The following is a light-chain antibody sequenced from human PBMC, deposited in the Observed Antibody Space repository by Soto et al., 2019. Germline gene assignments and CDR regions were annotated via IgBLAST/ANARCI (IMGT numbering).Light chain of an antibody. J-gene: IGLJ2*01. V-gene: IGLV2-14*01. CDR3: SSYTSSSTLVV. CDR2: DVS. CDR1: SSDVGGYNY. Sequence: QSDLTQPASVSGSPGQSITISCTGTSSDVGGYNYVSWYQQHPGKAPKLMIYDVSNRPSGVSNRFSGSKSGNTASLTIYGRQAEDEAEYYCSSYTSSSTLVVFGGGTKLTVL.